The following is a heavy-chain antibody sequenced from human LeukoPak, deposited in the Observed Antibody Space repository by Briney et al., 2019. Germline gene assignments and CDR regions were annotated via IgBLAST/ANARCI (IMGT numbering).Heavy chain of an antibody. J-gene: IGHJ6*03. CDR3: AKSIAAAGPQPDYYYYMDV. CDR2: ISAYNGNT. D-gene: IGHD6-13*01. CDR1: GYTFTIYG. V-gene: IGHV1-18*01. Sequence: ASVNVSCKASGYTFTIYGISWVRQSPGQGLEWMGWISAYNGNTNYAQKLQGRVTITTDTSTSKAYMELRSLRSDDTAVYYCAKSIAAAGPQPDYYYYMDVWGKGTTVTVSS.